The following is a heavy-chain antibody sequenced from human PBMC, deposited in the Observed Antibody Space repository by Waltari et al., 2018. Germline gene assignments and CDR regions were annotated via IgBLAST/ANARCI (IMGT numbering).Heavy chain of an antibody. CDR3: ARDGALGNWFDP. CDR1: GGSISSSY. J-gene: IGHJ5*02. D-gene: IGHD3-16*01. CDR2: IYYSGST. Sequence: VQLQESGTGLVKPSETLSLTCTVSGGSISSSYWSWIRQPPGKGLEWIGYIYYSGSTNYNPSLKSRVTISVDTSKNQFSLKLSSVTAADTAVYYCARDGALGNWFDPWGQGTLVTVSS. V-gene: IGHV4-59*01.